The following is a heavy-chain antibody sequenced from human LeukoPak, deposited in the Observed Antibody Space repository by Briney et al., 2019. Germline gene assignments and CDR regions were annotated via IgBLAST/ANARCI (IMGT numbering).Heavy chain of an antibody. CDR3: VSPRGFSYGYFDY. D-gene: IGHD5-18*01. Sequence: SETQSLICTVSGGSISSSSAYWGWIRQPPGKGLEWIGSIYYSKNTYYNPSLKSRVTISADTSKNQFSLTLGSVSATDTAVYYCVSPRGFSYGYFDYWGQGTLVTVSS. V-gene: IGHV4-39*01. CDR2: IYYSKNT. J-gene: IGHJ4*02. CDR1: GGSISSSSAY.